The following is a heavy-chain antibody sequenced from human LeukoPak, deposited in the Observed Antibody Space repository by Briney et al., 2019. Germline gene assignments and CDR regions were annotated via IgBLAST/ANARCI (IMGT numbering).Heavy chain of an antibody. CDR3: VGSDTIGYTPREWDYWFFDL. Sequence: GGSLRLSCAASGFTFSRYRMNWVRQAPGKGLEWVSSISIGSTYTYYADSVKGRFTISRDNAKNSLYLQMNILRAEDTAVYYCVGSDTIGYTPREWDYWFFDLWGRGTLVTVSS. D-gene: IGHD3-16*02. CDR1: GFTFSRYR. J-gene: IGHJ2*01. V-gene: IGHV3-21*01. CDR2: ISIGSTYT.